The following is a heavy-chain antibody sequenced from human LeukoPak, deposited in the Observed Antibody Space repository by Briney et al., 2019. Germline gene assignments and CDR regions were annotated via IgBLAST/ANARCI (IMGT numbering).Heavy chain of an antibody. V-gene: IGHV3-33*01. D-gene: IGHD5-18*01. Sequence: GGSLRLACAASGFTFSSYGMHWVRQAPGKGLEWVAVIWYDGSNKYYADSVKGRFTISRDNSKNTLYLQMNSLRAEDTAVYYCASSVQLWPDYWGQGTLVTVSS. J-gene: IGHJ4*02. CDR1: GFTFSSYG. CDR2: IWYDGSNK. CDR3: ASSVQLWPDY.